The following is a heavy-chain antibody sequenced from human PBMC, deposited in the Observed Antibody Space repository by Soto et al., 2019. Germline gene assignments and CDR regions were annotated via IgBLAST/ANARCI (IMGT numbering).Heavy chain of an antibody. D-gene: IGHD3-3*01. Sequence: SETLSLTCAVYGGSFSGYYWSWIRQPPGKGLEWIGEINHSGSTNYNPSLKSRVTISVDTSKNQFSLKLSSVTAADTAVYYCARGVMVFGVVIKPSHNWFDPWGQGTLVTVSS. CDR2: INHSGST. CDR3: ARGVMVFGVVIKPSHNWFDP. CDR1: GGSFSGYY. J-gene: IGHJ5*02. V-gene: IGHV4-34*01.